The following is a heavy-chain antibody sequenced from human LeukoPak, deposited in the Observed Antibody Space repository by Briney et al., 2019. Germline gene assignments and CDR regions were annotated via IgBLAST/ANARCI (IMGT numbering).Heavy chain of an antibody. J-gene: IGHJ4*02. CDR3: ATPLDSSGPIDY. D-gene: IGHD3-22*01. CDR2: FDPEDGET. V-gene: IGHV1-24*01. Sequence: ASVKVSCKVSGYTLTELSMHWVRQAPGKGLEWMGGFDPEDGETIYAQKFQGRVTMTEDTSTDAAYMELSSLRSEDAAVYYCATPLDSSGPIDYWGQGTLVTVSS. CDR1: GYTLTELS.